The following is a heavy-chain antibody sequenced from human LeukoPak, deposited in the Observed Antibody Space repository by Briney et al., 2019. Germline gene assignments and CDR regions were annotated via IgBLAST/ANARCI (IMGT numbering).Heavy chain of an antibody. V-gene: IGHV4-61*02. CDR3: ARGIAAAGLYYFDY. Sequence: PSETLSLTCTVSGGSISSGSYYWSWIRQPAGKGLEWIGRIYTSGSANYNPSLKSRVTISVDTSKNQFSLKLSSVTAADTAVYYCARGIAAAGLYYFDYWGQGTLVTVSS. CDR2: IYTSGSA. CDR1: GGSISSGSYY. D-gene: IGHD6-13*01. J-gene: IGHJ4*02.